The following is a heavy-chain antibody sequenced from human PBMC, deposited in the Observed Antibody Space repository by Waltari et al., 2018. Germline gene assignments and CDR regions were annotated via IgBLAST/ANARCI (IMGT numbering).Heavy chain of an antibody. Sequence: EVQLLESGGGLVQPGGSLRLSCAASGFTFSSDAMSWVRQAPGKGLEWVSAMSGSGGSTYYADSVKGRFTISRDNSKNTLYLQMNSLRAEDTAVYYCAKEGSGWYDYYYGMDVWGQGTTVTVSS. CDR3: AKEGSGWYDYYYGMDV. V-gene: IGHV3-23*01. J-gene: IGHJ6*02. CDR1: GFTFSSDA. D-gene: IGHD6-19*01. CDR2: MSGSGGST.